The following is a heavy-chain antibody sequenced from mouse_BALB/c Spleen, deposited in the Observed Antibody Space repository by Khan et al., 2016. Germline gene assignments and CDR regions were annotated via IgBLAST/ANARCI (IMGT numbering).Heavy chain of an antibody. CDR1: GFTFSNYW. D-gene: IGHD1-1*01. CDR2: IRLKSNNYAT. V-gene: IGHV6-6*02. CDR3: TKDYGSSWFAY. Sequence: EVKLEESGGGLVQPGGSMKLSCAASGFTFSNYWMNWVRQSPEKGLEWVAEIRLKSNNYATHYAESVKGRFTISRDDSKSSVYLQMNNLRAEDTGIYYCTKDYGSSWFAYWGQGTLVTVSA. J-gene: IGHJ3*01.